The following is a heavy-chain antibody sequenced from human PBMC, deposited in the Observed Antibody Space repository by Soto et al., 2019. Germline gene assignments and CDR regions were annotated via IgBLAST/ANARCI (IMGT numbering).Heavy chain of an antibody. CDR3: ASSEAVPTTTYYYWYIDV. CDR2: MNPSGGVT. Sequence: QVQLVQSGAEVKKPGASVRISCKASGYTFTDYYLHWVRQAPGQGLEWMGIMNPSGGVTSYAQKFQGRVAVTRDTSTSTVYMQLSSPRSEDTAVYYCASSEAVPTTTYYYWYIDVWCKGTTVTVSS. D-gene: IGHD2-2*01. J-gene: IGHJ6*03. CDR1: GYTFTDYY. V-gene: IGHV1-46*03.